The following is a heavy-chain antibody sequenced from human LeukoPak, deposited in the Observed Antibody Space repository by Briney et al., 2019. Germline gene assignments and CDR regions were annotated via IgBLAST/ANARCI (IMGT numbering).Heavy chain of an antibody. CDR2: VHPNGDNR. CDR1: GYAITSYY. J-gene: IGHJ4*02. CDR3: AREAIAAGKNFDY. D-gene: IGHD6-25*01. V-gene: IGHV1-46*01. Sequence: ASVTVSCKASGYAITSYYMHWVRQAPGQGLEWMGTVHPNGDNRTYAQRFQGRVTMTRDTSTSTVYMDLSSLRSEDTAVYYCAREAIAAGKNFDYWGQGTQVTVSS.